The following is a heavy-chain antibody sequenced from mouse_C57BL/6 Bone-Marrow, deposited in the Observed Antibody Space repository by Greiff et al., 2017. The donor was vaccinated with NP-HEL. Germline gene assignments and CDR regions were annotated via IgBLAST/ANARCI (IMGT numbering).Heavy chain of an antibody. D-gene: IGHD1-1*01. J-gene: IGHJ4*01. CDR2: IYPRSGNT. CDR3: ARWRFIYDYGSCYVDD. V-gene: IGHV1-81*01. CDR1: GYTFTSYG. Sequence: QVQLKQSGAELARPGASVKLSCKASGYTFTSYGISWVQQRTGQGLEWIGEIYPRSGNTYYNEKFKGKATLTADKSSSTAYMELRSLTSEDSAAEFCARWRFIYDYGSCYVDDWGQGTSVTVSS.